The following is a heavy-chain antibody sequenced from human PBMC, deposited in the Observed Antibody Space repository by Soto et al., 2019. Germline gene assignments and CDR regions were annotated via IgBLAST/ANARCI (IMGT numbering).Heavy chain of an antibody. Sequence: SETLSLTCTVSGGSISSSSYYWGWIRQPPGKGLEWIGSIYYSGSTYYNPSLKSRVTISGDTAKNRFSLRLSSVTAADTAVYYCASIVVVPAATWSFDYWGQGTLVTVSS. CDR2: IYYSGST. CDR3: ASIVVVPAATWSFDY. V-gene: IGHV4-39*01. D-gene: IGHD2-2*01. CDR1: GGSISSSSYY. J-gene: IGHJ4*02.